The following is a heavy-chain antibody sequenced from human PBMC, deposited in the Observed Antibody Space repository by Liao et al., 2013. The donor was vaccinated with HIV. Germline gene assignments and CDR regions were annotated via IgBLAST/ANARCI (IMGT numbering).Heavy chain of an antibody. V-gene: IGHV4-61*02. D-gene: IGHD3-22*01. CDR3: ARGTYYYDSSGRHFDS. CDR1: GGSISSGSYY. CDR2: IYVSGSA. J-gene: IGHJ4*02. Sequence: QVQLQESGPGLVKPSQTLSLTCTVSGGSISSGSYYWSWIRQPAGKGLEWIGRIYVSGSANYNPSLKSQVTMSVDTSKNQFSLKLNSVTAADTAVYYCARGTYYYDSSGRHFDSWGQGTLVIVSS.